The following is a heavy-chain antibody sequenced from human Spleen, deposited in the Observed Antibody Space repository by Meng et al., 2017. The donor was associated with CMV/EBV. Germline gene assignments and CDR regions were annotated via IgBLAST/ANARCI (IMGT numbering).Heavy chain of an antibody. CDR2: IYTSGST. Sequence: VQLQGSGPGLWKPSETLSLTCTGSGGSNSSYYWSWIRQPAGKGLEWIGRIYTSGSTNYNPSLKSRVTMSVDTSKNQFSLKLSSVTAADTAVYYCARDLSGYSYEYYFDYWGQGTLVTVSS. CDR3: ARDLSGYSYEYYFDY. J-gene: IGHJ4*02. V-gene: IGHV4-4*07. CDR1: GGSNSSYY. D-gene: IGHD5-18*01.